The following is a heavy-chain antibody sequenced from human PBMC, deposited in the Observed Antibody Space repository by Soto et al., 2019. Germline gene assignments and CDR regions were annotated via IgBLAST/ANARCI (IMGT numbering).Heavy chain of an antibody. CDR1: GGSIGSGDYY. J-gene: IGHJ4*02. V-gene: IGHV4-30-4*01. D-gene: IGHD3-22*01. Sequence: SVTLPLTCTVSGGSIGSGDYYWSWIRQPPWKGLEWIGYIYYSGSTYYNPSLKSRVTISVDTSKNQFSLKLSSVTAADTAVYYCARQTLDYYDSSGYYDSAVEYWGQGTLVTVSS. CDR2: IYYSGST. CDR3: ARQTLDYYDSSGYYDSAVEY.